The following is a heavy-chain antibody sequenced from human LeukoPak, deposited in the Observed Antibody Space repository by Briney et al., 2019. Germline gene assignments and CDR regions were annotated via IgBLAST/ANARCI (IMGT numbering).Heavy chain of an antibody. CDR3: ARFEGNDWFDP. V-gene: IGHV4-39*01. CDR2: IYYSGNT. CDR1: GGSISSSAYY. D-gene: IGHD3-9*01. J-gene: IGHJ5*02. Sequence: SETLSLTCTVSGGSISSSAYYWGWIRQPPGKGLEWIGTIYYSGNTYYNPSLKSRVTISVDTSKNQFSLKLSSVTAADTAVYYCARFEGNDWFDPWGQGTLVTVSS.